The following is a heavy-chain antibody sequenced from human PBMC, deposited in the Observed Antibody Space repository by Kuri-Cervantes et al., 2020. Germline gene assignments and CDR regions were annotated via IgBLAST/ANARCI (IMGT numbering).Heavy chain of an antibody. J-gene: IGHJ3*02. CDR3: ARVGYCSSTSCYSDAFDI. D-gene: IGHD2-2*01. Sequence: SETLSLTCTVSGGSISSGDYYWSWIRQPPGKGLEWIGYIYYSGSTYYNPSLKSRVTISVDTSKDQFSLKLSSVTAADTAVYYCARVGYCSSTSCYSDAFDIWGQGTMVTVSS. CDR1: GGSISSGDYY. V-gene: IGHV4-30-4*01. CDR2: IYYSGST.